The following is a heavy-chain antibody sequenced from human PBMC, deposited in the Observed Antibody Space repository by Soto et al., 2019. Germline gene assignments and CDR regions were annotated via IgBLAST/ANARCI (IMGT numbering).Heavy chain of an antibody. V-gene: IGHV1-69*12. Sequence: QVQLVQSGAEVKKPGSSVKVSCKASGGTFNSYAISWVRQAPGQGLEWMGGIIPIFGTADYAQKFQGRVTITAVEAKSTANMELSSLRSEDTAVYYCASHYDSGGYYYRGLDYWGQGTMVTVSS. CDR1: GGTFNSYA. J-gene: IGHJ4*02. CDR2: IIPIFGTA. CDR3: ASHYDSGGYYYRGLDY. D-gene: IGHD3-22*01.